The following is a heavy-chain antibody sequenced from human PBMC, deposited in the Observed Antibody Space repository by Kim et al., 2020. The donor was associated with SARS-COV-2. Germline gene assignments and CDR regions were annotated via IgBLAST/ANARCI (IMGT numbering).Heavy chain of an antibody. J-gene: IGHJ4*02. V-gene: IGHV3-23*01. Sequence: GGSLRLSCAASGFTFSSYAMSWVRQTPGKGLEWVSAISGSGGNTYSADSVKGRFTISRDNSKSTLYLQMNSLRPEDTAVYYCAKEGSTGWDWGQGTLVTVSS. CDR1: GFTFSSYA. CDR3: AKEGSTGWD. CDR2: ISGSGGNT. D-gene: IGHD6-19*01.